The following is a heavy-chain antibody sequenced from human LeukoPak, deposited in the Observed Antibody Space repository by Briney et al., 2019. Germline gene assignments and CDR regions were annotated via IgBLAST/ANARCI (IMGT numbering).Heavy chain of an antibody. CDR1: GFTVSSNY. J-gene: IGHJ6*02. CDR2: IYSGGST. CDR3: ARDRAATPRPDYYYYYGMDV. D-gene: IGHD6-6*01. V-gene: IGHV3-53*04. Sequence: GGSLRLSCAASGFTVSSNYMSWVRQAPGKGLEWVSVIYSGGSTYYADSVKGRFTISRHNSKNTLYLQMNSLRAEDTAVYYCARDRAATPRPDYYYYYGMDVWGQGTTVTVSS.